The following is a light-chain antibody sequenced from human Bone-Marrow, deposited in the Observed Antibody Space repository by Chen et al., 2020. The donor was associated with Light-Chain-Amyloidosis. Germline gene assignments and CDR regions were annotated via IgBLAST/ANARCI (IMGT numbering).Light chain of an antibody. V-gene: IGLV3-25*03. Sequence: SYELTQPPSVSVSPGQTARISCPGDGLPKQYADWYQQKTGQAPVLVIYNDSERPSGIPERFSGSSSGTTVTLTISGVQAEDEADYYCQSADTTDTLYVLFGGGTKLTVL. J-gene: IGLJ2*01. CDR3: QSADTTDTLYVL. CDR2: NDS. CDR1: GLPKQY.